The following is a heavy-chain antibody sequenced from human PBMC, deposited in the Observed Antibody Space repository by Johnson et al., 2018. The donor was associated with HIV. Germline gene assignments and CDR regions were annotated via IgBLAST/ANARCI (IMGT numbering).Heavy chain of an antibody. CDR1: GFTFSSYT. V-gene: IGHV3-30*04. CDR2: ISYDGSNK. J-gene: IGHJ3*02. D-gene: IGHD6-13*01. Sequence: QVQLVESGGGLVKPGGSLRLSCAASGFTFSSYTMNWVRQAPGKGLEWVAVISYDGSNKYYADSVKGRFTISRDNSKNTLYLQMNSLRAEDTAVYYCARQAAAGAFDIWGQGTMVTVSS. CDR3: ARQAAAGAFDI.